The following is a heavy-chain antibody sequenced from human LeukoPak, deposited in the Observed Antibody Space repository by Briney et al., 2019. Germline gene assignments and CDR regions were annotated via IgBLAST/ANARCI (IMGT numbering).Heavy chain of an antibody. J-gene: IGHJ4*02. CDR3: ARLLGAANTDYFDY. CDR1: GFTFSNYG. Sequence: GRSLRLSCAASGFTFSNYGMHWVRQAPGKGLEWVALIWYDGSNKYYADSVKGRFTISRDNSKNTLYLQMNSLRAEDTAVYYCARLLGAANTDYFDYWGQGTLVTVSS. CDR2: IWYDGSNK. D-gene: IGHD6-13*01. V-gene: IGHV3-33*01.